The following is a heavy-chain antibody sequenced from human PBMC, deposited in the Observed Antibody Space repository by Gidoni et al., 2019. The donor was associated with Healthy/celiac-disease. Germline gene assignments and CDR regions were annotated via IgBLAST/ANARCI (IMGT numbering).Heavy chain of an antibody. CDR2: MSSSGSTI. D-gene: IGHD3-16*01. J-gene: IGHJ4*02. Sequence: QVQLVESGGGLVKPGGSLRLSCAASVFTFSDYYMSWIRQAPGKGLEGVSYMSSSGSTIYYADSVKGRCTISRDNAKNSLYLQMNSLRAEDTAVYYCARDREDYMGYYFDYWGQGTLVTVSS. V-gene: IGHV3-11*01. CDR3: ARDREDYMGYYFDY. CDR1: VFTFSDYY.